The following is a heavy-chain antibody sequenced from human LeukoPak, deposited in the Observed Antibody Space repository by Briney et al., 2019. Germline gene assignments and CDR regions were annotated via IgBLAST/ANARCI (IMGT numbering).Heavy chain of an antibody. J-gene: IGHJ6*03. V-gene: IGHV4-31*03. Sequence: SQTLSLTCTVSGGSISSGGYYWSWIRQHPGKGLEWIGYIYYSGSTYYNPSLKSRVTISVDTSKNQFSLKLSSVTAADTAVYYCARISEAVHYPSYYYYYYYMDVWGKGTTVTVSS. D-gene: IGHD1-26*01. CDR1: GGSISSGGYY. CDR3: ARISEAVHYPSYYYYYYYMDV. CDR2: IYYSGST.